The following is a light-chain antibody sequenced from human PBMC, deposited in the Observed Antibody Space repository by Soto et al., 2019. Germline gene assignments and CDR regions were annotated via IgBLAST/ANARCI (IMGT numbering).Light chain of an antibody. CDR1: TSNTGAGYD. V-gene: IGLV1-40*01. Sequence: QLVLTQPPSVSGAPGQRVTISCTGSTSNTGAGYDVHWYQHLPGAAPKLLINGTSNRPSGVPDRFSGSKSGTSASLAITGLQAEDEADYYCQSYDSSLSGWVFGGGTKLTVL. CDR2: GTS. J-gene: IGLJ3*02. CDR3: QSYDSSLSGWV.